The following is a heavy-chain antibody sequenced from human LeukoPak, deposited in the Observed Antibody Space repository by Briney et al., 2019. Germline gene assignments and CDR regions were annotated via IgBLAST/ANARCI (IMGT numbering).Heavy chain of an antibody. D-gene: IGHD5-12*01. Sequence: SETLSLTCAVSVYSISSCCYWGWIRQPPGKGLEWIGSIYHSGSTHYNVSLKSRVTMSVDTPKNQFSLKLSSVTAEDTAAYYCARDRRGNDEFDYWGQGILVTVSS. J-gene: IGHJ4*02. V-gene: IGHV4-38-2*02. CDR2: IYHSGST. CDR1: VYSISSCCY. CDR3: ARDRRGNDEFDY.